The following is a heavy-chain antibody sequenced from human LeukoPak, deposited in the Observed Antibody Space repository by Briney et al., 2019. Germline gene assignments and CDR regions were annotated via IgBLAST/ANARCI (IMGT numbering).Heavy chain of an antibody. CDR3: ARGPSLYCSSTSCYLLSALVYASGFDY. D-gene: IGHD2-2*01. CDR1: GYTFTSYD. V-gene: IGHV1-8*03. CDR2: MNPNSGNT. J-gene: IGHJ4*02. Sequence: ASVKVSCKASGYTFTSYDINWVRQATGQGLEWMGWMNPNSGNTGYAQKFQGRVTITRNTSISTAYMELSSLRSEDTAVYYCARGPSLYCSSTSCYLLSALVYASGFDYWGQGTLVTVSS.